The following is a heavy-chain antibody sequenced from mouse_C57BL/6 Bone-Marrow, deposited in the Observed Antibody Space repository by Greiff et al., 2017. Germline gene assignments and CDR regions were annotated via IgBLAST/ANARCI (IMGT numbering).Heavy chain of an antibody. D-gene: IGHD1-1*01. CDR1: GYTFTEYT. CDR2: FYPGSGSI. Sequence: VQLQQSGAELVNPGASVMLSCKASGYTFTEYTIHWVKQRSGQGLEWIGWFYPGSGSINYNEKFKDKATLTADKSSSKVYMELSRLTSEDSAVYFFARHGVYGNKGYYAIGCWCQGTSVTVSS. J-gene: IGHJ4*01. V-gene: IGHV1-62-2*01. CDR3: ARHGVYGNKGYYAIGC.